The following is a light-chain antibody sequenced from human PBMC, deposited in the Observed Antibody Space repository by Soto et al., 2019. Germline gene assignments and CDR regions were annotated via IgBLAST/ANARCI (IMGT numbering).Light chain of an antibody. CDR2: EGS. J-gene: IGLJ1*01. Sequence: QSVLTQPASVSGSPGQSITISCTGTSGDVGSYNLVSWYQQHPGKAPKLMIYEGSKRPSGVSNRFSGSKSGNTASLTISGLQAEDEADYYCCSYAGSSLYVFGTGTKVPVL. CDR3: CSYAGSSLYV. V-gene: IGLV2-23*01. CDR1: SGDVGSYNL.